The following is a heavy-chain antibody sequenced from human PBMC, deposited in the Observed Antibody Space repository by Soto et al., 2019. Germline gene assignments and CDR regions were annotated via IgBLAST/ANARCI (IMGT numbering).Heavy chain of an antibody. V-gene: IGHV1-8*01. CDR1: GYTFTSYD. D-gene: IGHD4-17*01. Sequence: QVQLLQAGAEVKKPGASVKVSCKASGYTFTSYDINWVLQATGQGLEKMGWMNTNSGNPGYAQKLQGRVTMTRHTSISTAYMALSILRSEDTALYYCARSTNDYGDRHWGQGSLVTVSS. J-gene: IGHJ4*02. CDR3: ARSTNDYGDRH. CDR2: MNTNSGNP.